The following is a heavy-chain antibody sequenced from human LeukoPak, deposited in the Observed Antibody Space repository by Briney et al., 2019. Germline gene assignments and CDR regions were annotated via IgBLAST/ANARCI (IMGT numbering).Heavy chain of an antibody. CDR1: GFTFSSYW. D-gene: IGHD1-26*01. J-gene: IGHJ4*02. Sequence: GGSLRLSCAASGFTFSSYWMHWVRQAPGKGLVWVSRINSDGSSTIYADSVKDRFTISRVNAKNTLYLQMNSLRAEDTAVYYCASNSGSYFGYWGQGTLVTVSS. CDR3: ASNSGSYFGY. V-gene: IGHV3-74*01. CDR2: INSDGSST.